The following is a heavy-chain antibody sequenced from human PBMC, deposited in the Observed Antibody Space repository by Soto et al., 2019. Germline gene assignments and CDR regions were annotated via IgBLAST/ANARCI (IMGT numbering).Heavy chain of an antibody. CDR2: ISAYNGNK. CDR1: GYTFTNYG. CDR3: ARDSPPVDY. V-gene: IGHV1-18*01. Sequence: QVQLVQSGAEVKKPGASVKVSCKASGYTFTNYGISWVRQAPGQGLEWMGWISAYNGNKKYAQKVQCSVTLXTDTSTSTAYMELRSLRSDDTAVYYCARDSPPVDYWGQGTLVTVSS. J-gene: IGHJ4*02.